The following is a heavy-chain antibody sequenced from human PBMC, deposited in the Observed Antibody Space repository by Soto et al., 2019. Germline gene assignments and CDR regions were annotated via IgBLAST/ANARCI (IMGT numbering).Heavy chain of an antibody. J-gene: IGHJ6*02. CDR1: GGSISSSSYY. V-gene: IGHV4-39*01. CDR3: ARHGAPWYYYYGMDV. Sequence: SETLSLTCTVSGGSISSSSYYWGWIRHPPGKGLEWIGSIYYSGSTYYNPSLKSRVTISVDTSKNQFSLKLSSVTAADTAVYYCARHGAPWYYYYGMDVWGQGTTVTVSS. D-gene: IGHD3-16*01. CDR2: IYYSGST.